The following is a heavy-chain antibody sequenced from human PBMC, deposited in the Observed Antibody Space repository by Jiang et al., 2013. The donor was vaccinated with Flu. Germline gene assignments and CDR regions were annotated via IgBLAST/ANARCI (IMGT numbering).Heavy chain of an antibody. D-gene: IGHD4-23*01. CDR1: GYSFTSYW. J-gene: IGHJ3*02. CDR2: IYPGDSDT. Sequence: GAEVKKPGESLKISCKGSGYSFTSYWIGWVRQMPGKGLEWMGIIYPGDSDTRYSPSFQGQVTISADKSISTAYLQWSSLKASDTAMYYCARGGRLRWYQVGDLGAFDIWGQGTMVTVSS. V-gene: IGHV5-51*03. CDR3: ARGGRLRWYQVGDLGAFDI.